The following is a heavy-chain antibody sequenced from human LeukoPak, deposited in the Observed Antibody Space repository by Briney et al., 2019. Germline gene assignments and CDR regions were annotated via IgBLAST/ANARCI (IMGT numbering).Heavy chain of an antibody. CDR2: IRYDGSNK. V-gene: IGHV3-30*02. CDR3: AKPGGTGSTLRNALDL. Sequence: PGGSLRLSCAASGFTFSSYGMHWVRQAPGKGLEWVAFIRYDGSNKYYADSVKGRFTISRDNSKNTVYLQMSSLRVEDTAVYYCAKPGGTGSTLRNALDLWGQGTMVSVSS. J-gene: IGHJ3*01. D-gene: IGHD1-1*01. CDR1: GFTFSSYG.